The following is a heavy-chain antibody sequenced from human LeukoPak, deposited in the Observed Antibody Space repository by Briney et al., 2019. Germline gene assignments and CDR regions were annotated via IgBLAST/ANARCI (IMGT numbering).Heavy chain of an antibody. CDR2: INHSGST. D-gene: IGHD2-15*01. Sequence: SETLSLTCAVYGGSFSGYYWSWIRQPPGKGLEWIGEINHSGSTNYNPSLKSLVTISVDTSKNQFSLKLSSVTAADTAVYYCARGLLCSGGSCYKAIDYWGQGTLVTVSS. J-gene: IGHJ4*02. CDR3: ARGLLCSGGSCYKAIDY. V-gene: IGHV4-34*01. CDR1: GGSFSGYY.